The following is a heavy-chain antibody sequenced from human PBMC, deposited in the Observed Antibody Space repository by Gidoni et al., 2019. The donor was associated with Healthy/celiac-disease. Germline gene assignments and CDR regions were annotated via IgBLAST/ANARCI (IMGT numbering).Heavy chain of an antibody. D-gene: IGHD6-19*01. CDR1: GFTFSSYA. CDR3: ETGYSSGWYWDY. CDR2: ISGSGGST. V-gene: IGHV3-23*01. J-gene: IGHJ4*02. Sequence: EVQLLESGGGLVQPGGSLRLSCAASGFTFSSYAMSWVRQAPGKGLEWVSAISGSGGSTYYADSVKGRFTISRDNSKNTLYLQMNSLRAEDTAVYYCETGYSSGWYWDYWGQGTLVTVSS.